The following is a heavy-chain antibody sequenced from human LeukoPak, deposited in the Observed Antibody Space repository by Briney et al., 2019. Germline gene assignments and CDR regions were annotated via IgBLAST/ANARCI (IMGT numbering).Heavy chain of an antibody. CDR1: GFTFSSYW. CDR2: IKEDGSQK. CDR3: ARESRRITMVRGLDMDV. J-gene: IGHJ6*04. Sequence: GGSLRLSCAASGFTFSSYWMHWVRRAPGKGLEWVANIKEDGSQKNFVDSVKGRFTISRDNAKNSLYLQMNSLRAEDTAVYYCARESRRITMVRGLDMDVWDKGTTVTVSS. V-gene: IGHV3-7*03. D-gene: IGHD3-10*01.